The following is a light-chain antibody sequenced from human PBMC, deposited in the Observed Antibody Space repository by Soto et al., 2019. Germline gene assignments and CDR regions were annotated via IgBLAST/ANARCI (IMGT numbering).Light chain of an antibody. V-gene: IGKV3-20*01. CDR1: QSLNARY. CDR2: GAS. Sequence: EIVLTQSPGTLSLSPGERATLSCRASQSLNARYLAWYQVKPGQAPRLLFYGASSRATGIPDRFIGSGSGTDFTLTISSLQSEDFAVYYCQQYHKWPPFTFGGGTKVEIK. J-gene: IGKJ4*01. CDR3: QQYHKWPPFT.